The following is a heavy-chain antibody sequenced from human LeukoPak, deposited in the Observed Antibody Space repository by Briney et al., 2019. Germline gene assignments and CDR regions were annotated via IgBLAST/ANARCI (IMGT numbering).Heavy chain of an antibody. CDR2: TSSSDRGK. D-gene: IGHD2-8*01. V-gene: IGHV3-23*01. CDR1: GFTLSSYA. J-gene: IGHJ3*02. Sequence: GGSLRLSCVVSGFTLSSYAMSWVRQAPGKGLEWVAATSSSDRGKYHADSVRGRFTISRDNSKHTVYLQMNSLRAEDAAVYYCARDFCTNGVCYRAFDIWGQGTMVTVSS. CDR3: ARDFCTNGVCYRAFDI.